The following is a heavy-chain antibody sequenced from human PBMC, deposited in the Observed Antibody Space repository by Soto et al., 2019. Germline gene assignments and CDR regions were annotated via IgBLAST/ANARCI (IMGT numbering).Heavy chain of an antibody. CDR2: IYYNGNT. V-gene: IGHV4-59*11. CDR1: GGSISNHY. CDR3: TRANCYSEY. Sequence: QVQLQESGPGLVKPSETLSLTCTVSGGSISNHYWSWIRQPPGKGLEWIGYIYYNGNTNYNPPLKRRVTMSVDTSKNQIALKLSSVTAADTAVYYCTRANCYSEYWGQGTLVTVSS. J-gene: IGHJ4*02. D-gene: IGHD2-21*02.